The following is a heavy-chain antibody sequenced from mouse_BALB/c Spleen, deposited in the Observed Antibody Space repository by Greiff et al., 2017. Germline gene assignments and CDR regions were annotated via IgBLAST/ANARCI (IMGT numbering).Heavy chain of an antibody. J-gene: IGHJ2*01. CDR3: TRAFYYYGSPYYFDY. V-gene: IGHV5-6-4*01. D-gene: IGHD1-1*01. Sequence: EVKLVESGGGLVKPGGSLKLSCAASGFTFSSYTMSWVRQTPEKRLEWVATISSGGSYTYYPDSVKGRFTISRDNAKNTLYLQMSSLKSEDTAMYYCTRAFYYYGSPYYFDYWGQGTTLTVSS. CDR1: GFTFSSYT. CDR2: ISSGGSYT.